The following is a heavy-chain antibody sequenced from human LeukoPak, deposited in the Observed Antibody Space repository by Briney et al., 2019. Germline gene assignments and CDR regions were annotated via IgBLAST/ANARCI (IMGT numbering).Heavy chain of an antibody. CDR2: IYYSGST. J-gene: IGHJ4*02. V-gene: IGHV4-59*08. D-gene: IGHD6-13*01. Sequence: SETLSLTCTVSGGSISNYYWSWIRQPPGKGLEWIGCIYYSGSTNYNPSLKSRVTISVDTSKNQFSLKLSSVAAADTAVYYCARQWSGSSWLIFDYWGQGTLVTVSS. CDR1: GGSISNYY. CDR3: ARQWSGSSWLIFDY.